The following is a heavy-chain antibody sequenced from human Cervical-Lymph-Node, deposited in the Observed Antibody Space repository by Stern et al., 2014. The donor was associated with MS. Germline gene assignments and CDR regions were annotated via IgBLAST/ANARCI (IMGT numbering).Heavy chain of an antibody. D-gene: IGHD4-17*01. CDR1: GYTFTANW. Sequence: EVQLVESGAKVKKPGESLKISCKGSGYTFTANWIAWVRQMPGQGLEWMGIIYPGDSDTRSSPSFQGQVTISADTSISTASLQWSSLKASDTAMYDCARDYGDYAFDYWGQGTLVTVSS. V-gene: IGHV5-51*01. CDR2: IYPGDSDT. CDR3: ARDYGDYAFDY. J-gene: IGHJ4*02.